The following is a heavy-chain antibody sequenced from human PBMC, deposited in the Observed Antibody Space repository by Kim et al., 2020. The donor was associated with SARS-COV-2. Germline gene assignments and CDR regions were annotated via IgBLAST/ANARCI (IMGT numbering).Heavy chain of an antibody. J-gene: IGHJ4*02. V-gene: IGHV1-3*01. Sequence: KYSPKCQGRVTITRDTAASTAYMELSSLRSEDTAVYYCAREVLGSYYGYWGQGTLVTVSS. D-gene: IGHD1-26*01. CDR3: AREVLGSYYGY.